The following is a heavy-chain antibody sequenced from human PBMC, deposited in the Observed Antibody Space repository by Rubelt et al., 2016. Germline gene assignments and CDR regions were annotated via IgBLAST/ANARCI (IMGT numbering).Heavy chain of an antibody. Sequence: QVQLQEPGPGLVKPSETLSLTCTVSGGSISRYYWSWIRQPPGKGLEWIGYIYYSGSTNYNPSLMSRFTISVDTSKNQFSLKLSAVTAAVTAVYYCARVELEPHYRWFTWGQGTLVTVSS. J-gene: IGHJ4*02. CDR1: GGSISRYY. CDR2: IYYSGST. D-gene: IGHD1-14*01. V-gene: IGHV4-59*01. CDR3: ARVELEPHYRWFT.